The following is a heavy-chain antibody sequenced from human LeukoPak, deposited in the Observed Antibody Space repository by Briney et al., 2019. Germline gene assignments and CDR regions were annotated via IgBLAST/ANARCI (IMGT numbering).Heavy chain of an antibody. D-gene: IGHD1-26*01. J-gene: IGHJ3*01. V-gene: IGHV3-48*03. Sequence: GGSLRLSCAASGLTFSSYEMDWVRQAPGKGLEWVSYISSDANTLHYADSVKGRFTISRDNAKRSLFLQMNSLRSEDTGIYYCARDFLSGPSDSFDVWGQGTMVRVS. CDR3: ARDFLSGPSDSFDV. CDR2: ISSDANTL. CDR1: GLTFSSYE.